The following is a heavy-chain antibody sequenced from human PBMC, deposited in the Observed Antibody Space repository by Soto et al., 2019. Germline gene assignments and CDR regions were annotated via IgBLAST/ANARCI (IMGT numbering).Heavy chain of an antibody. CDR2: IWYDGSNK. D-gene: IGHD6-25*01. CDR1: GFTFSSYG. Sequence: PGGSLRLSCAASGFTFSSYGMHWVRQAPGKGLEWVAVIWYDGSNKYYADSVKGRFTISRDNSKNTLYLQMNSLRAEDTAVYYCARRKEPRHDAFDIWGQGTMVTVSS. V-gene: IGHV3-33*01. CDR3: ARRKEPRHDAFDI. J-gene: IGHJ3*02.